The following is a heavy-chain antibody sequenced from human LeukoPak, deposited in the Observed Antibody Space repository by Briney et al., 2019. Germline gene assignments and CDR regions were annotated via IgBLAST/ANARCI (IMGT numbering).Heavy chain of an antibody. D-gene: IGHD2-21*01. Sequence: ASVKVSCKASGGTFSSYAISWVRQAPGQGLEWMGGIIPIFGTANYAQKFQGRVTMTEDTSTDTAYMELSSLRSEDTAVYYCATARGFVVNFDYWGQGTLVTVSS. J-gene: IGHJ4*02. V-gene: IGHV1-69*06. CDR3: ATARGFVVNFDY. CDR2: IIPIFGTA. CDR1: GGTFSSYA.